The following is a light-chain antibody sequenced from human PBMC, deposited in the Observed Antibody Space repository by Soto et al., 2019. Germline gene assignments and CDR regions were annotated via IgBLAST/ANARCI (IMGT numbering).Light chain of an antibody. CDR1: SSDVGYYNY. J-gene: IGLJ3*02. CDR3: AAWDDSLRRV. Sequence: QSALTQPASVSGSPGQSITISCTGSSSDVGYYNYVSWYQQHPGKAPKLMIYEVSKRPSGVPDRFSGSKSGTSASLAISGLRSEDEADYYCAAWDDSLRRVFGGGTKLTVL. CDR2: EVS. V-gene: IGLV2-14*01.